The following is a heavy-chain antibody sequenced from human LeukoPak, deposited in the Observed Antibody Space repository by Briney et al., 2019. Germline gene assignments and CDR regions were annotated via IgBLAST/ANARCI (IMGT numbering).Heavy chain of an antibody. CDR1: GFTFSSNG. CDR3: VKDQGRGTNSFDY. D-gene: IGHD1-26*01. CDR2: ISATGGTI. V-gene: IGHV3-48*01. J-gene: IGHJ4*02. Sequence: PGGSLRLSCAASGFTFSSNGMNWVRQAPGKGLEWVSYISATGGTIYYADSVKGRFTISRDNSKNTLYLEMNSLTAEDTAVYYCVKDQGRGTNSFDYWGQGTLVTVSS.